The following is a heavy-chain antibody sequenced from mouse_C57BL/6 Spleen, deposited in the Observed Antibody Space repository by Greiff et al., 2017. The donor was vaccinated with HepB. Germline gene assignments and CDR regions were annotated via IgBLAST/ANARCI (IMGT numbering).Heavy chain of an antibody. CDR3: ARNIDGYYIDY. J-gene: IGHJ2*01. D-gene: IGHD2-3*01. V-gene: IGHV1-54*01. CDR1: GYAFTNYL. Sequence: QVQLQQSGAELVRPGTSVKVSCKASGYAFTNYLIEWVKQRPGQGLEWIGVINPGSGGTNYNEKFKGKATLTADKSSSTAYMQLSSLTSEDSAVYFCARNIDGYYIDYWGQGTTLTVSS. CDR2: INPGSGGT.